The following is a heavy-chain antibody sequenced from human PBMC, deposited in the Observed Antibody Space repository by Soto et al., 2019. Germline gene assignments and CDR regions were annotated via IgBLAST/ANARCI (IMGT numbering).Heavy chain of an antibody. CDR3: AREAVAGMCFDY. J-gene: IGHJ4*02. D-gene: IGHD6-19*01. V-gene: IGHV3-33*01. CDR1: GFTFSSYG. Sequence: GGSLRLSCAASGFTFSSYGMHWVRQAPGKGLEWVAVIWYDGSNKYYADSVKGRFTISRDNSKNTLYLQMDSLRAEDTAVYYCAREAVAGMCFDYWGQGTLVTVSS. CDR2: IWYDGSNK.